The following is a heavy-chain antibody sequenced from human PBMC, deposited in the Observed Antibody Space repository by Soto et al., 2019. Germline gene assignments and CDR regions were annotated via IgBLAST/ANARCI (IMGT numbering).Heavy chain of an antibody. CDR1: GFTFDDYG. CDR3: AKVLRGGDMPGPDY. Sequence: VGSLRLSCAASGFTFDDYGMSWVRQAPGKGLEWVSGINWNGGSTGYADSVKGRFTISRDNAKNSLYLQMNGLRAEDTAVYYCAKVLRGGDMPGPDYWGQGTLVTVSS. D-gene: IGHD3-16*01. J-gene: IGHJ4*02. V-gene: IGHV3-20*04. CDR2: INWNGGST.